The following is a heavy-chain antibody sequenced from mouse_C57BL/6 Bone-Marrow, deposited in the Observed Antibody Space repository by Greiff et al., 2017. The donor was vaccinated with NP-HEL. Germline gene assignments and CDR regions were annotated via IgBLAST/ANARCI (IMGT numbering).Heavy chain of an antibody. D-gene: IGHD1-1*01. CDR3: ARGRGSTLYYVDY. CDR2: IHPNSGST. Sequence: QVQLKQPGAELVKPGASVKLSCKASGYTFTSYWMHWVKQRPGQGLEWIGMIHPNSGSTNYNEKFKSKATLTVDKSSSTAYMQLSSLTSEDSAVYDCARGRGSTLYYVDYWGQGTTLTVSS. J-gene: IGHJ2*01. V-gene: IGHV1-64*01. CDR1: GYTFTSYW.